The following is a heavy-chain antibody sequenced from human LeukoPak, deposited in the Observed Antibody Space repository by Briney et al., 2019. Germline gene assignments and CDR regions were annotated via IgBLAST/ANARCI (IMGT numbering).Heavy chain of an antibody. D-gene: IGHD3-22*01. Sequence: PSETLSLTCTASGGSISSGSYYWSWIRQPAGKGLEWIGRIYTSGSTNYNPSLKSRVTISVDTSKNQFSLKLSSVTAADTAVYYCVRAAGYYDSSGFEDAFDIWGQGTMVTVSS. V-gene: IGHV4-61*02. J-gene: IGHJ3*02. CDR2: IYTSGST. CDR3: VRAAGYYDSSGFEDAFDI. CDR1: GGSISSGSYY.